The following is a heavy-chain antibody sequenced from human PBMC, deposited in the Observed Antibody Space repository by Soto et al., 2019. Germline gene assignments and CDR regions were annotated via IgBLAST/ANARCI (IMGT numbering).Heavy chain of an antibody. CDR2: IIPMYGTT. CDR1: GGSFSNKG. Sequence: QVQLVQSGAEVKTPGSSVKVSCRASGGSFSNKGISWVRQAPGQGLEWMGGIIPMYGTTHDSQKFQDRVTFTADKSTITAYMELRSLRSEDTAVYYCARDRETAEYHFHGMDVWGQGTSVTVSS. V-gene: IGHV1-69*06. CDR3: ARDRETAEYHFHGMDV. J-gene: IGHJ6*02.